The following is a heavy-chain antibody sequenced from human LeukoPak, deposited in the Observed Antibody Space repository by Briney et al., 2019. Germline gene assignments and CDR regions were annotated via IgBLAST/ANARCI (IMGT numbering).Heavy chain of an antibody. J-gene: IGHJ4*02. Sequence: GGSLRLSCAASGFTFSSYAMSWIRQTPGKGLEWVSYISPSGSNTYYADSVKGRFTISRDNAKNSLYLQMNSLRAEDTAVYYCAREATISSWGQGTLVTVSS. V-gene: IGHV3-11*01. D-gene: IGHD3-3*01. CDR2: ISPSGSNT. CDR3: AREATISS. CDR1: GFTFSSYA.